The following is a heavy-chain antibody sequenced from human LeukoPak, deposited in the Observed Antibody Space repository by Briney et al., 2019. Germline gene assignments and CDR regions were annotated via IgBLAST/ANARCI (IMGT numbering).Heavy chain of an antibody. Sequence: GGSLRLSCAGSGLTFSNHAMTWVRQAPGKGLEYVAESSGSGRDTYYADSVQGRFTISRDNSKNTLYLQMNSLRADDTAVYYCARAGDILLVSYFHYYGMDVWGQGTTVIVSS. CDR2: SSGSGRDT. CDR1: GLTFSNHA. CDR3: ARAGDILLVSYFHYYGMDV. V-gene: IGHV3-23*01. J-gene: IGHJ6*02. D-gene: IGHD7-27*01.